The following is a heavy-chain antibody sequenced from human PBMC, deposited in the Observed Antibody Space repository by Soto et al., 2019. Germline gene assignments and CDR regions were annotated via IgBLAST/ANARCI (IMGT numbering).Heavy chain of an antibody. V-gene: IGHV3-21*01. CDR2: ISSSSSYI. J-gene: IGHJ4*02. CDR1: GFTLSRYS. D-gene: IGHD3-3*01. CDR3: ARDGGSVEWLLPEL. Sequence: PGGSLRLSCVASGFTLSRYSMNWVRQAPGKGLEWVSFISSSSSYISYADSVKGRFTISRDNAKNSLYLQMNSLRAEDTAVYYCARDGGSVEWLLPELWGQGTLVTVSS.